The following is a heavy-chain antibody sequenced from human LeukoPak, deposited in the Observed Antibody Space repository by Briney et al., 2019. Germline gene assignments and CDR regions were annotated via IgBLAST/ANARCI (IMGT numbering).Heavy chain of an antibody. J-gene: IGHJ4*02. V-gene: IGHV3-48*04. CDR1: GFTFNAYS. CDR2: IISRGDTT. D-gene: IGHD2-8*02. Sequence: GGSLRLSCAASGFTFNAYSMNWVRQAPGKGLEWVSNIISRGDTTHYAASVKGRFTISRDNAKNSVFLHLNSLRGDDTAVYYCARGRGYCTGVSCDIDYWGQGTLVTVSA. CDR3: ARGRGYCTGVSCDIDY.